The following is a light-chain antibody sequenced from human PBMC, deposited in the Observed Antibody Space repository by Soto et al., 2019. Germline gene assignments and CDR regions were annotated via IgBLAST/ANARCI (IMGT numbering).Light chain of an antibody. CDR3: RSYTSSSPYV. CDR1: SSDVGGYNY. CDR2: EVS. J-gene: IGLJ1*01. Sequence: QSALTQPASVSGSPGQSITISCTGTSSDVGGYNYVSWYQQHPGTAPKLMIYEVSNRPSGVSNRFSGSKSGNTASLTISGLQAEDEADYYCRSYTSSSPYVFGTGTKVTVL. V-gene: IGLV2-14*01.